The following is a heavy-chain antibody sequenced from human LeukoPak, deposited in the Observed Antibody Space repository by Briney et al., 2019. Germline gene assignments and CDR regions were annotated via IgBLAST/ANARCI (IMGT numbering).Heavy chain of an antibody. V-gene: IGHV5-51*01. CDR1: GYRFTTYW. Sequence: GESLKISCKGSGYRFTTYWIGWVRQMPGKGLEWMGIIYPGDSETRYSPSFQGQVTISADKSISTAFLQWSSLKASDTAMYYCARPGRATVTRLDYWGQGTLVTVTS. J-gene: IGHJ4*02. CDR3: ARPGRATVTRLDY. D-gene: IGHD4-17*01. CDR2: IYPGDSET.